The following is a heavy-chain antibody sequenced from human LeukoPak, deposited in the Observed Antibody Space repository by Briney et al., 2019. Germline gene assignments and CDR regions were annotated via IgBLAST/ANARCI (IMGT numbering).Heavy chain of an antibody. J-gene: IGHJ4*02. D-gene: IGHD2-2*01. V-gene: IGHV3-30*02. CDR2: IRYDGSNK. CDR3: ARDVRSWYQLPMGFDY. Sequence: PGGSLRLSCAASGFTFSSYGMHWVRQAPGKGLEWVAFIRYDGSNKYYADSVKGRFTISRDNSKNTLYLQMNSLRAEDTAVYYCARDVRSWYQLPMGFDYWGQGTLVTVSS. CDR1: GFTFSSYG.